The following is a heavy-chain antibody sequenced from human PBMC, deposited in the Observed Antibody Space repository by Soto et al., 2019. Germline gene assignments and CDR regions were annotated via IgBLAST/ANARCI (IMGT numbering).Heavy chain of an antibody. CDR2: INAGNGNT. J-gene: IGHJ6*02. V-gene: IGHV1-3*05. CDR3: ARPLRYFDDCYGMDV. Sequence: QVQLVQSGAEEKKPGASVKVSCKASGYTFTSYAMHWVRQAPGQRLEWMGWINAGNGNTKYSQKFQGRVTITRDTSASTAYMELSSLRSEDTAVYYCARPLRYFDDCYGMDVWGQGTTVTVSS. CDR1: GYTFTSYA. D-gene: IGHD3-9*01.